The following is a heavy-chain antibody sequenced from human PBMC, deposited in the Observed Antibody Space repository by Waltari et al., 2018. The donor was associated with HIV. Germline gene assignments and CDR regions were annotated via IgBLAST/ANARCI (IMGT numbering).Heavy chain of an antibody. J-gene: IGHJ4*02. CDR2: ISYDGSNK. CDR1: GFTFSSYA. D-gene: IGHD5-12*01. CDR3: ARGGGYSSSYYFDY. Sequence: QVQLVESGGGVVQPGRSLRLSCAASGFTFSSYAMHWVRQAPGKGLEWVAVISYDGSNKYYADSVKGRLTISRDNSKNTLYLQMNSLRAEDTAVYYCARGGGYSSSYYFDYWGQGTLVTVSS. V-gene: IGHV3-30-3*01.